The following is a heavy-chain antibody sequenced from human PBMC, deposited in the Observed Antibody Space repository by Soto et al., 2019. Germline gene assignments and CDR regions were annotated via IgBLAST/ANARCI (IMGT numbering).Heavy chain of an antibody. V-gene: IGHV5-51*01. J-gene: IGHJ6*02. CDR3: ARGTGSSRYYYYYGMDV. Sequence: LGESLKISCKGSGYSFTSYWIGWVRQMPGKGLEWMGIIYPGDSDTRYSPSFQGQVTISADKSISTAYLQWGSLKASDTAMYYCARGTGSSRYYYYYGMDVWGQGTTVTVSS. CDR1: GYSFTSYW. CDR2: IYPGDSDT. D-gene: IGHD6-6*01.